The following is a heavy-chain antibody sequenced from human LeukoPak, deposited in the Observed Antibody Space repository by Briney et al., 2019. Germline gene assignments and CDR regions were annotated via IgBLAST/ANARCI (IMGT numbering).Heavy chain of an antibody. CDR2: ISSNDVYI. J-gene: IGHJ5*02. Sequence: PGGSLRLSCAAPGFTFTDYNLNWVRQAPGKGLEWVSSISSNDVYIYYADSVQGRFTISRDNAKNSLYLQMNSLRAEDTAVYYCARPNWFDPWGQGTLVTVSS. CDR1: GFTFTDYN. CDR3: ARPNWFDP. V-gene: IGHV3-21*01.